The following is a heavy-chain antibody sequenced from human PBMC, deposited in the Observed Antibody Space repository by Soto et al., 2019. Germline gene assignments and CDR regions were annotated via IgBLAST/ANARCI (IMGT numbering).Heavy chain of an antibody. CDR1: GFTFSSYA. CDR2: ISYDGSNK. Sequence: QVQLVESGGGVVQPGRSLRLSCAASGFTFSSYAMHWVRQAPGKGLEWVAVISYDGSNKYYADSVKGLFTISRDNSKNTLYLQMNSLRAEDTAVYYCARDSYYGDYWYFDLWGRGTLVTVSS. CDR3: ARDSYYGDYWYFDL. D-gene: IGHD4-17*01. J-gene: IGHJ2*01. V-gene: IGHV3-30-3*01.